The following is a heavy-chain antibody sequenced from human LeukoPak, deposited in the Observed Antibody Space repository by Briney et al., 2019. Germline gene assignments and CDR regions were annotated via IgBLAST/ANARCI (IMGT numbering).Heavy chain of an antibody. J-gene: IGHJ5*02. CDR2: INHSGST. CDR3: ARVSSGWYQDWFDP. CDR1: GGSFSGYY. V-gene: IGHV4-34*01. D-gene: IGHD6-19*01. Sequence: TSETLSLTCAVYGGSFSGYYWSWIRQPPGKGLEWIGEINHSGSTNYNPSLKSRVTISVDTSKNQFSLKLSSVTAADTAVYYCARVSSGWYQDWFDPWGQGTLVTVSS.